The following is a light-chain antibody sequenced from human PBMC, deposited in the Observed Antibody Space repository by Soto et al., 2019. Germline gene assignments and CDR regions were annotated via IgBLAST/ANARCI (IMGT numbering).Light chain of an antibody. CDR1: QDISIW. V-gene: IGKV1-12*01. CDR3: QQASRLPHT. J-gene: IGKJ2*01. CDR2: AAS. Sequence: DIQMTQSPSSVSASVGDRVTITCRASQDISIWLAWYQQKPGKAPNLLISAASTLQSGVPSRFSGSGSGTDFTLTITSLQHEHFATYYPQQASRLPHTFGQGTKVHI.